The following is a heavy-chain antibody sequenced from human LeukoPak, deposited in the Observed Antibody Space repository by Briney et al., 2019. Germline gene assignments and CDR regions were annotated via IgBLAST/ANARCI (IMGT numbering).Heavy chain of an antibody. CDR1: GFSISNYG. CDR3: ARVPKLNDHYNWFDP. J-gene: IGHJ5*02. Sequence: QTGGSLRLSCAGSGFSISNYGMNWVRQAPGKGLEWVSYISSSVSTLYYADSVKGRFTISRDNAKNSLYLQMNSLRAEDTAVYYCARVPKLNDHYNWFDPWGQGTLVTVSS. D-gene: IGHD1-1*01. V-gene: IGHV3-48*04. CDR2: ISSSVSTL.